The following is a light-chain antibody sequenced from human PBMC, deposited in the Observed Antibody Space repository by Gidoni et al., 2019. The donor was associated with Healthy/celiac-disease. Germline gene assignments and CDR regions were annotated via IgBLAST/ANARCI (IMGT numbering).Light chain of an antibody. Sequence: QSVLTPPPSVSEAPGQRVTISCTGINPNIGAGYDVHWYHQLPGTAPKLLIYGNSNRPSGVPDRFSGSKSGTSASLAITGLQAEDEADYYCQSYDSSLSAWVFGGGTKLTVL. CDR1: NPNIGAGYD. CDR3: QSYDSSLSAWV. J-gene: IGLJ3*02. V-gene: IGLV1-40*01. CDR2: GNS.